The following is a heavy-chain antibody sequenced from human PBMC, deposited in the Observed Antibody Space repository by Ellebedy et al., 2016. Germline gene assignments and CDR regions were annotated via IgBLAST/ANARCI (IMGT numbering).Heavy chain of an antibody. V-gene: IGHV3-9*01. CDR2: ISWNSGSI. Sequence: GGSLRLXCAASGFTFADYAMHWVRQAPGKGLEWVSGISWNSGSIGYADSVKGRFTISRDNAKNSLYLQMNSLRAEDTALYYCAKDHDYGDYLDYWGQGTLVTVSS. CDR1: GFTFADYA. D-gene: IGHD4-17*01. J-gene: IGHJ4*02. CDR3: AKDHDYGDYLDY.